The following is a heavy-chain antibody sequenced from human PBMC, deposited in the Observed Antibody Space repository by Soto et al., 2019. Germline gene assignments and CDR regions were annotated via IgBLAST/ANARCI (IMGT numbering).Heavy chain of an antibody. CDR1: GGSISSGDYD. Sequence: QVQLQESGPGLVKPSQTLSLTCTVSGGSISSGDYDWSWIRQPPGKGLEWIGSIYNSGSTYYNPSLNSQITISVDTSNDQFSLRLRSVTAADTAIYYCARDLYYYDSSGSKDDAFDIWGQGTIVTVSS. J-gene: IGHJ3*02. D-gene: IGHD3-22*01. CDR2: IYNSGST. CDR3: ARDLYYYDSSGSKDDAFDI. V-gene: IGHV4-30-4*01.